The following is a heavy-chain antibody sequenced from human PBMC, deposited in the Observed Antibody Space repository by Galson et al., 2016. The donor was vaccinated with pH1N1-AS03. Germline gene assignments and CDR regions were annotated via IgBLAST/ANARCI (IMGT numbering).Heavy chain of an antibody. CDR3: ARYGSSPWFDP. V-gene: IGHV3-7*01. D-gene: IGHD6-6*01. Sequence: SLRLSCAASGLTFGSYWMSWVRQAPGKGLEWVANIKEDGSEKSYVDSVKGRFTISRDNSKNSLYLQMNSLRVEDTALYYCARYGSSPWFDPWGQGTLVTVSS. J-gene: IGHJ5*02. CDR1: GLTFGSYW. CDR2: IKEDGSEK.